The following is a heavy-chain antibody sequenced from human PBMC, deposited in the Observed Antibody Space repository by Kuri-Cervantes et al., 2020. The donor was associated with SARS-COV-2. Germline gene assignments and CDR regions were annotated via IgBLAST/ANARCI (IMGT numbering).Heavy chain of an antibody. J-gene: IGHJ4*02. V-gene: IGHV3-7*01. CDR2: IKQDGSEK. Sequence: GESLKISCEASGISFSYYWMTWVRQTPGRGLEWVANIKQDGSEKYYVDSVKGRFTISRDNSKNTLYLQMNSLRAEDTAVYYCQAQLTFGGVFAQDDYWGQGTLVTVSS. CDR3: QAQLTFGGVFAQDDY. D-gene: IGHD3-16*02. CDR1: GISFSYYW.